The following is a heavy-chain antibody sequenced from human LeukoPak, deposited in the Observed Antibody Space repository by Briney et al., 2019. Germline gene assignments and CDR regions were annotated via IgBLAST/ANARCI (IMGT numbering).Heavy chain of an antibody. D-gene: IGHD5-12*01. V-gene: IGHV4-59*08. Sequence: SETLSLTCTVSGGSITRHFRTWIRQPPGKGLEWIGYIYYSGSTYYNPSLKSRVTISVDTSKNQFSLKLSSVTAADTAVYYCARVRGYSGYDYGESYYFDYWGQGTLVTVSS. CDR1: GGSITRHF. CDR2: IYYSGST. CDR3: ARVRGYSGYDYGESYYFDY. J-gene: IGHJ4*02.